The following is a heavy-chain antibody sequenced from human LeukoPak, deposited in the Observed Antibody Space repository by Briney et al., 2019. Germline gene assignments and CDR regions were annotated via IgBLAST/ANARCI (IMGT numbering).Heavy chain of an antibody. Sequence: GGSLRLSCAASGFTSSSHWMHWVSHAPGKGLVWVSRINSDGSRTSYADSVKGRFTISRDNSKNTLYLQMNSLRAEDTAVYYCARDRGSYFDYWGQGIVVTVSS. D-gene: IGHD3-16*01. CDR1: GFTSSSHW. J-gene: IGHJ4*02. V-gene: IGHV3-74*01. CDR2: INSDGSRT. CDR3: ARDRGSYFDY.